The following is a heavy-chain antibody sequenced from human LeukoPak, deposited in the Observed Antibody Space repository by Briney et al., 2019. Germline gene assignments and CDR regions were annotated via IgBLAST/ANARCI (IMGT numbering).Heavy chain of an antibody. Sequence: SETLSLTCNVSGGSITSYYWSWIRQPPGKGLEWIGDIYYTGRTDYNSSHKSRVTISVDTSRSQFSLKLSSVTTADTAVYYCARAPPRGVGPTHFDYWGPGILVTVSS. CDR3: ARAPPRGVGPTHFDY. V-gene: IGHV4-59*01. CDR2: IYYTGRT. D-gene: IGHD1-26*01. J-gene: IGHJ4*02. CDR1: GGSITSYY.